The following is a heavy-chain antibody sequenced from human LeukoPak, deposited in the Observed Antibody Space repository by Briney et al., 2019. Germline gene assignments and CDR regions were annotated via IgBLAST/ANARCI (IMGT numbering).Heavy chain of an antibody. V-gene: IGHV4-59*12. CDR3: ARGTDFWSGIFDY. Sequence: PSETLSLTCTVSGGSISSYYWSWIRQPPGKGLEWIGYIYYSGSTNYNPSLKSRVTMSVDTSKNQFSLKLSSVTAADTAVYYCARGTDFWSGIFDYWGQGTLVTVSS. CDR2: IYYSGST. CDR1: GGSISSYY. J-gene: IGHJ4*02. D-gene: IGHD3-3*01.